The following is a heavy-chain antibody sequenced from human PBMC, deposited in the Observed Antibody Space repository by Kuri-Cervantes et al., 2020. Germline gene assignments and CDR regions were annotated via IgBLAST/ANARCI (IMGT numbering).Heavy chain of an antibody. Sequence: ASVKVSCKTSGYSFTDYAIHWVRQAPGQGLEWMAWINVGDGKTRLSKNFQGRVSITADESTSTAYMELSSVTAADTAVYYCARRVPAAIGYYYYYMDVWGKGTTVTVSS. CDR3: ARRVPAAIGYYYYYMDV. CDR2: INVGDGKT. J-gene: IGHJ6*03. V-gene: IGHV1-3*01. CDR1: GYSFTDYA. D-gene: IGHD2-2*02.